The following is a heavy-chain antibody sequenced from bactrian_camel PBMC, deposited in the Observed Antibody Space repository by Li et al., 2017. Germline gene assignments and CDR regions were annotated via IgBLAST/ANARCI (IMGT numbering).Heavy chain of an antibody. Sequence: VQLVESGGDLVQPGGSLRPSCAASGFIFSSHYMSWVRQAPGKGLEWVCSIYTSSGSTYHAGSVKGRFTISRDNAKNTLCLRMNSLKPEDTAAYYCAADRYYNEYDVIRPRGDFGYWGQGTQVTVS. CDR2: IYTSSGST. CDR1: GFIFSSHY. CDR3: AADRYYNEYDVIRPRGDFGY. J-gene: IGHJ6*01. D-gene: IGHD4*01. V-gene: IGHV3-2*01.